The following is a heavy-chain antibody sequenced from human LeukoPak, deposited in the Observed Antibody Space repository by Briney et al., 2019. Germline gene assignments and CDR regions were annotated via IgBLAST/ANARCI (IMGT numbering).Heavy chain of an antibody. CDR2: ISGSGGST. V-gene: IGHV3-23*01. CDR1: GFTFSSYA. Sequence: GGSLRLSCAASGFTFSSYAMSWVRQAPGKGLEWVSAISGSGGSTYYAGSVKGRFTISRDNSKNTLYLQMNSLRAEDTAVYYCAKDQSGYSYGYYFDYWGQGTLVTVSS. J-gene: IGHJ4*02. CDR3: AKDQSGYSYGYYFDY. D-gene: IGHD5-18*01.